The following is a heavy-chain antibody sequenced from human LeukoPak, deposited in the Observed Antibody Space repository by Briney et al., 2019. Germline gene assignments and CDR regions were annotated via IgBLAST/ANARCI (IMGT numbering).Heavy chain of an antibody. D-gene: IGHD1-26*01. CDR3: AKNLYSGSYFGY. J-gene: IGHJ4*02. CDR2: ISYDGSNK. V-gene: IGHV3-30*18. CDR1: GFTFSSYD. Sequence: GRSLRLSCAASGFTFSSYDMHWVRQAPGKGLEWVAVISYDGSNKYYADSVKGRSTISRDNSKNTLYLQMNSLRAEDTAVYYCAKNLYSGSYFGYWGQGTLVTVSS.